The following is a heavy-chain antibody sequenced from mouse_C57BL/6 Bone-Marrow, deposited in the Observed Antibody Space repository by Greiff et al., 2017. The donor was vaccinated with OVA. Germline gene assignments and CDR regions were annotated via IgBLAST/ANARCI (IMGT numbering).Heavy chain of an antibody. CDR1: GYTFTSYG. Sequence: QVQLQQSGAELARPGASVKLSCKASGYTFTSYGISWVKQRTGQVLEWIGEIYPRSGNTYYNEKFKGKATLTADKSSSTAYMELRSLTSEDSAVYFCARQLPSSGDAMDYWGQGTSVTVSS. J-gene: IGHJ4*01. CDR2: IYPRSGNT. D-gene: IGHD1-1*01. CDR3: ARQLPSSGDAMDY. V-gene: IGHV1-81*01.